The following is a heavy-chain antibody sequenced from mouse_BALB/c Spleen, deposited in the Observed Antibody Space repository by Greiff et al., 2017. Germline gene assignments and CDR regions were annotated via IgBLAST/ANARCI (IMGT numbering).Heavy chain of an antibody. CDR2: IDPENGDT. V-gene: IGHV14-4*02. Sequence: VQLQQSGAELVRSGASVKLSCTASGFNIKDYYMHWVKQRPEQGLEWIGWIDPENGDTEYAPKFQGKATMTADTSSNTAYLQLSSLTSEDTAVYYWNADSSGSFDYWGQGTTLTVSS. CDR1: GFNIKDYY. J-gene: IGHJ2*01. D-gene: IGHD3-2*01. CDR3: NADSSGSFDY.